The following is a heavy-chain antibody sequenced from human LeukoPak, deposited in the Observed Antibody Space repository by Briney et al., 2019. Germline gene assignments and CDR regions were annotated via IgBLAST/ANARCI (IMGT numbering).Heavy chain of an antibody. V-gene: IGHV3-21*01. J-gene: IGHJ6*03. CDR2: ISSSSSYI. CDR3: ARDRSEGDSYYMDV. CDR1: GFTFSSYS. Sequence: GGSLRLSCAASGFTFSSYSMNWVRQAPGKGLEWVSSISSSSSYIYYADSVKGRFTISRDNAKNSLYLQMNSLRAEDTAVYYCARDRSEGDSYYMDVGGKGTTVTVSS.